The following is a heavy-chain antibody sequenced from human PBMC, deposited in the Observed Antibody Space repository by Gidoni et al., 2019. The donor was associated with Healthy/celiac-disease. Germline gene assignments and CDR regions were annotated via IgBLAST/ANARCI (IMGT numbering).Heavy chain of an antibody. CDR3: AREPYYYDSSGYWDY. CDR1: GGTFSSYA. J-gene: IGHJ4*02. CDR2: IIPILGIA. D-gene: IGHD3-22*01. Sequence: QVQLVQSGAEVKKPGSSVKVSCKASGGTFSSYAISWVRQAPGQGLEWMGRIIPILGIANYAQKFQGRVTITADKSTSTAYMELSSLRSEDTAVYYCAREPYYYDSSGYWDYWGQGTLVTVSS. V-gene: IGHV1-69*04.